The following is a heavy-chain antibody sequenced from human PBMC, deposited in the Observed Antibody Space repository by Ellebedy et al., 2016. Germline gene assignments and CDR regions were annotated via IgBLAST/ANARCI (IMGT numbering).Heavy chain of an antibody. CDR3: ARTVVDGVVPAAIDWFDP. J-gene: IGHJ5*02. V-gene: IGHV1-69*13. CDR1: GGTFSSYA. D-gene: IGHD2-2*01. CDR2: IIPIFGTA. Sequence: ASVKVSCKASGGTFSSYAISWVRQAPGQGLEWMGGIIPIFGTANYAQKFQGRVTITADESTSTAYMELSSLRSEDTAVYYCARTVVDGVVPAAIDWFDPWGQGTLVTVSS.